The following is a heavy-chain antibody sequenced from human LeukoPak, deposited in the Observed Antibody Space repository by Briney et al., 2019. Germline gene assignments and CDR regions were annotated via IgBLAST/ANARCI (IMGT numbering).Heavy chain of an antibody. CDR3: ARGGMPDP. J-gene: IGHJ5*02. CDR1: GGSISNSDYY. CDR2: IHHSGRT. V-gene: IGHV4-30-4*01. Sequence: SETLSLTCTVSGGSISNSDYYWTWIRQPPGKGLEWIGYIHHSGRTYYNPSLESRLTISVDTTNNQFSLKLSSATAAGTAVYYCARGGMPDPWGQGTLVTVSS. D-gene: IGHD2-2*01.